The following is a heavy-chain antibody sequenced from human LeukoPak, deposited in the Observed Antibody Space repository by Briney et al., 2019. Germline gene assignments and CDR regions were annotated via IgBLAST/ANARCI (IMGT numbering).Heavy chain of an antibody. CDR2: IVSSSSYI. CDR3: ARDGYQLDAFDI. CDR1: GFTFSSYS. D-gene: IGHD5-18*01. J-gene: IGHJ3*02. Sequence: GGSLRLSCAASGFTFSSYSMNWVRQAPGKGLEWVSSIVSSSSYIYYADSVKGRFTISRDNSKNTLYLQINSLRAEDTAVYYCARDGYQLDAFDIWGQGTMVTVSS. V-gene: IGHV3-21*03.